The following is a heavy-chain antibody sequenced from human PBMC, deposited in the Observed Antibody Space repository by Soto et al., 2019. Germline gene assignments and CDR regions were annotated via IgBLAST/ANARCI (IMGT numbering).Heavy chain of an antibody. D-gene: IGHD3-3*01. CDR2: FDPEDGET. CDR1: GYTLTELS. CDR3: ATSPRKTITIFGVVMRSSSYYFDY. Sequence: ASVKVSCKVSGYTLTELSMHWVRQAPGKGLEWMGSFDPEDGETIYAQKFQGRVTMTEDTSTDTAYMELSSLRSEDTAVYYCATSPRKTITIFGVVMRSSSYYFDYWGQGTLVTVSS. J-gene: IGHJ4*02. V-gene: IGHV1-24*01.